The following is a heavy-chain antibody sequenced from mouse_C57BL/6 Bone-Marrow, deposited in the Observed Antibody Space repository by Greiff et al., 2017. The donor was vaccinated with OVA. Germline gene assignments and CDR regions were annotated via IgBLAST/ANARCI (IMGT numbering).Heavy chain of an antibody. CDR2: IWGGGST. Sequence: VQGVESGPGLVAPSQSLSITCTVSGFSLTSYGVDWVRQPPGKGLEWLGVIWGGGSTNYNSALMSRLSISKDNSKSQVFLKMNSLQTDDTAMYYCAKREYGSSDHWYFDVWGTGTTVTVSS. CDR3: AKREYGSSDHWYFDV. D-gene: IGHD1-1*01. V-gene: IGHV2-9*01. CDR1: GFSLTSYG. J-gene: IGHJ1*03.